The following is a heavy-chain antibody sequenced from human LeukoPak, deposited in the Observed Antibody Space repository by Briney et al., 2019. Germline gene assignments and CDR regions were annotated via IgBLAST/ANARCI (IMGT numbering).Heavy chain of an antibody. D-gene: IGHD3-10*01. CDR1: GGTFSSYA. Sequence: ASVKVSCKASGGTFSSYAISWVRQAPGQGLECMGGSIPIFGTANYAQKFQGRVTITADKSTSTAYMELSSLRSEDTAVYYCTREGIYEELYAFDIWGKGTTVTVSS. CDR2: SIPIFGTA. V-gene: IGHV1-69*06. J-gene: IGHJ3*02. CDR3: TREGIYEELYAFDI.